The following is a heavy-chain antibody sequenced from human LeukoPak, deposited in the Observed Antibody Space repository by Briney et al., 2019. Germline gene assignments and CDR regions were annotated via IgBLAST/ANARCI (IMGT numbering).Heavy chain of an antibody. CDR1: GYTLTGYY. CDR3: ARGGGAMNYYDSSALDY. J-gene: IGHJ4*02. CDR2: INPNSGGT. V-gene: IGHV1-2*06. Sequence: ASVKVSCKASGYTLTGYYMHWVRQAPGQGLEWMGRINPNSGGTNYAQKFQGRVTMTRDTSISTAYMELSRLRSDETAVYYCARGGGAMNYYDSSALDYWGQGTLVTVSS. D-gene: IGHD3-22*01.